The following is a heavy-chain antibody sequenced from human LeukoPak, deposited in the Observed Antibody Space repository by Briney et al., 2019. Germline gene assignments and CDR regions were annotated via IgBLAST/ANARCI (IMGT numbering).Heavy chain of an antibody. J-gene: IGHJ4*02. CDR3: ARDPDYYDSSGYSDY. Sequence: PGGSLRLSCAASGFTFSDYYMSWIRQAPGRGLEWVSYISSSGSTIYYADSVKGRFTISRDNAKNSLYLQMNSLRAEDTAVYYCARDPDYYDSSGYSDYWGQGTLVTVSS. D-gene: IGHD3-22*01. CDR2: ISSSGSTI. V-gene: IGHV3-11*01. CDR1: GFTFSDYY.